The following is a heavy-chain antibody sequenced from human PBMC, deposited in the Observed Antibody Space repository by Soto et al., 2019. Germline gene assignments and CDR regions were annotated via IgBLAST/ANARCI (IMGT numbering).Heavy chain of an antibody. CDR1: GFTFNNYW. D-gene: IGHD1-1*01. CDR3: ASGGTMGY. J-gene: IGHJ4*02. CDR2: IKEDGSEK. V-gene: IGHV3-7*01. Sequence: PGGSLRLSCAASGFTFNNYWMSWVRQAPGKGLEWVANIKEDGSEKYYVASVKGRFTISRDNAKNSVFLQMTSLRAEDTAVYFCASGGTMGYWGQGTLVTVSS.